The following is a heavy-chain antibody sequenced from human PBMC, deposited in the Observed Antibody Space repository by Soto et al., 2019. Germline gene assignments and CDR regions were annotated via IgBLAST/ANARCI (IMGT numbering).Heavy chain of an antibody. CDR3: ARSLWFGEDYFDY. D-gene: IGHD3-10*01. CDR1: GGSINNDNW. V-gene: IGHV4-4*02. Sequence: SETLSLTCAVSGGSINNDNWWSWVRQPPGKGLEWIGEIYHSGSTNYNPSLKSRVTISVDKSRNQFSLKLTSVTAADTAVYYCARSLWFGEDYFDYWGQGTLVTVTS. CDR2: IYHSGST. J-gene: IGHJ4*02.